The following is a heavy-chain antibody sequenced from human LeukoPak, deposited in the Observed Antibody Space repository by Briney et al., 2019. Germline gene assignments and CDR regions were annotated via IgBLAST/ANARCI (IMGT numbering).Heavy chain of an antibody. CDR2: ISNSGSYI. CDR1: GFTFSSYS. Sequence: GGSLRLSCAASGFTFSSYSLNWVRQAPGKGLEWVSSISNSGSYIYYADSVKGRFTIFRDNAKNSLFLQVNNLRAEDTAVYYCARDYYGSGSYYKSPFYYYYYLDVWGKGTTVTVSS. V-gene: IGHV3-21*01. CDR3: ARDYYGSGSYYKSPFYYYYYLDV. J-gene: IGHJ6*03. D-gene: IGHD3-10*01.